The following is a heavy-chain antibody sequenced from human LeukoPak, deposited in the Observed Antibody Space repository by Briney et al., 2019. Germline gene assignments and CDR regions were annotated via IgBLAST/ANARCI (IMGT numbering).Heavy chain of an antibody. CDR1: GFTFSRYW. V-gene: IGHV3-7*01. J-gene: IGHJ4*02. Sequence: GGSLRLSCAASGFTFSRYWMSWVRQSPGKGLEWLACINLDGSNTNYVDSVKGRFTISRDNAKNLVYLQINSVRAEDTAVYYCARARLIFSRGIGAHCFVYWGEGTLVTVGS. CDR2: INLDGSNT. D-gene: IGHD2-15*01. CDR3: ARARLIFSRGIGAHCFVY.